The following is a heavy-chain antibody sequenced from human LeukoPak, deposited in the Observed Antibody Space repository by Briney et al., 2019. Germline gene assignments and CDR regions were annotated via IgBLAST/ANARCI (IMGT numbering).Heavy chain of an antibody. D-gene: IGHD3-9*01. J-gene: IGHJ4*02. V-gene: IGHV1-18*01. CDR2: ISAYNGNT. CDR3: ARVQLRYFDWSPSEFDY. Sequence: GASVKVSCKASGYTFTSYGISWVRQAPGQGLEWMGWISAYNGNTNYAQKFQGRVTMTTDTSTSTAYMELRSLRSDDTAVYYCARVQLRYFDWSPSEFDYWGQGTLVTVSS. CDR1: GYTFTSYG.